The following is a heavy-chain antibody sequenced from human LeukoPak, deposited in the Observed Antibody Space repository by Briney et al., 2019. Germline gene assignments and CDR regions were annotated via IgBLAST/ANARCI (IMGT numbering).Heavy chain of an antibody. J-gene: IGHJ6*03. V-gene: IGHV3-11*04. CDR1: GFTFSDYY. CDR2: ISSSGGTI. Sequence: NPGGSLRLSCAASGFTFSDYYMSWIRQAPVKGLEWVSYISSSGGTIYYADSVKGRFTISRDNAKNSLYLQMNSLRAEDTAVYYCARENFGYSYGRLPYMDVWGKGTTVTISS. D-gene: IGHD5-18*01. CDR3: ARENFGYSYGRLPYMDV.